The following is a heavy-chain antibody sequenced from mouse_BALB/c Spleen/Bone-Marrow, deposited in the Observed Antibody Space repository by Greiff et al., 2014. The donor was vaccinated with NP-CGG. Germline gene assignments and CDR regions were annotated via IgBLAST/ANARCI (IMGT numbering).Heavy chain of an antibody. Sequence: VQLVESGAELARPGASVKLSCKASGYTFTSYWMQWVKQRPGQGLEWIGAIYPGDGDTRYTQKFKGKATLTADKSSSTAYMQLSSLASEDSAVYYCARRDYGIRENYYAMGYWGQGASVTVSS. D-gene: IGHD1-2*01. CDR2: IYPGDGDT. J-gene: IGHJ4*01. CDR3: ARRDYGIRENYYAMGY. V-gene: IGHV1-87*01. CDR1: GYTFTSYW.